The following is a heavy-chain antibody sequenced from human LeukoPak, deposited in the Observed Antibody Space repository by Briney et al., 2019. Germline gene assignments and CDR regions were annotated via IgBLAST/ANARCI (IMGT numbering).Heavy chain of an antibody. CDR3: ARQGDYGDYLDY. Sequence: SETLSLTCTVSGGSISSSSYYWGWIRQPPGKGLEWIGSIYYSGSTYYNPSLKSRVTISVDTSENQFSLKLSSVTAADTAVYYCARQGDYGDYLDYWGQGTLVTVSS. V-gene: IGHV4-39*01. D-gene: IGHD4-17*01. J-gene: IGHJ4*02. CDR2: IYYSGST. CDR1: GGSISSSSYY.